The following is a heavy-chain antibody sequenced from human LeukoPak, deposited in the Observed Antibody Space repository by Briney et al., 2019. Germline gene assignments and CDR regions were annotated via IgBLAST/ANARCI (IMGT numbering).Heavy chain of an antibody. D-gene: IGHD3-16*02. CDR2: ISAYNGNT. Sequence: ASVKVSCKASGYTFTSYGISWVRQAPGQGLEWMGWISAYNGNTNYAQKLQGRVTMTTDTSTSTAYMELRSLRSDDTAVYYCARESPFWGSYLLGKGMDVWAKGPRSPSP. CDR3: ARESPFWGSYLLGKGMDV. J-gene: IGHJ6*02. CDR1: GYTFTSYG. V-gene: IGHV1-18*01.